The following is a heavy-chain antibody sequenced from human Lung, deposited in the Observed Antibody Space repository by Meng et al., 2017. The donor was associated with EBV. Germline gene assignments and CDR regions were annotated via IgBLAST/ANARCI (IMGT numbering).Heavy chain of an antibody. CDR1: GGSLERGAYY. V-gene: IGHV4-31*03. D-gene: IGHD6-19*01. J-gene: IGHJ4*02. CDR3: ARLRLVWMFDY. CDR2: IYYSGST. Sequence: QVPLQGGGPGLVKPSQTLSLTCTVSGGSLERGAYYWSWIRQRPGKGLEWIGYIYYSGSTFYTPSLKSRATLSVDTSKNQFSLKLNSVTAADTAVYYCARLRLVWMFDYWGQGALVTVSS.